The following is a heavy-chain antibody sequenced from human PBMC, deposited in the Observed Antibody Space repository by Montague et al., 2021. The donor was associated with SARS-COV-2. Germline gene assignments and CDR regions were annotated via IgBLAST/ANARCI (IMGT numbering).Heavy chain of an antibody. V-gene: IGHV4-34*01. D-gene: IGHD3-16*02. Sequence: SETLSLTCDVYGGSFSGYYWSWIRQSPGKGLEWIGYIHRSGSTNYNPSLKGRVTLSVDVPKNQFSLKLSSVTAADTAVYYCARTRYTRGVSTYYNYDMDVWGQGTTVTVSS. CDR2: IHRSGST. CDR1: GGSFSGYY. CDR3: ARTRYTRGVSTYYNYDMDV. J-gene: IGHJ6*02.